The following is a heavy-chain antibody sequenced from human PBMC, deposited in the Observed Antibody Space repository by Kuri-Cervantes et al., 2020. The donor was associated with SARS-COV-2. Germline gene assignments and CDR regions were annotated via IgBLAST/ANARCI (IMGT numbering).Heavy chain of an antibody. CDR2: INAGNGNT. D-gene: IGHD3-10*01. V-gene: IGHV1-3*01. Sequence: ASVKVSCKASGYTFTSYAMHWVRQAPGQRLEWMGWINAGNGNTKYSQKLQGRVTITRDTSASTAYMELSSLRSEDTAVYYCARDDGSGSYSYYGMDVWGQGTTVTVSS. CDR1: GYTFTSYA. J-gene: IGHJ6*02. CDR3: ARDDGSGSYSYYGMDV.